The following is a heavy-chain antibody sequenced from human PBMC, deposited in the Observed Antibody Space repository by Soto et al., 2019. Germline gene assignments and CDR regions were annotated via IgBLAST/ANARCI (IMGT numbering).Heavy chain of an antibody. CDR1: GDSVISYW. CDR3: ARLSLRCPSTSCYKDK. V-gene: IGHV5-51*02. J-gene: IGHJ4*02. Sequence: PGESLKISCTSSGDSVISYWSARVRQVPGKGSEWMGIIYPGDSDTTYSPSFQGQVTISADKSINTAYLQWNNLKPSYTAIYYCARLSLRCPSTSCYKDKWGQGTQVTVSS. D-gene: IGHD2-2*01. CDR2: IYPGDSDT.